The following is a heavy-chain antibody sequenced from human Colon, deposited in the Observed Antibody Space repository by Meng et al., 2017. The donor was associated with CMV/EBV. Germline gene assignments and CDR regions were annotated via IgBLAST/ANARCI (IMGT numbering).Heavy chain of an antibody. D-gene: IGHD6-19*01. V-gene: IGHV3-11*04. J-gene: IGHJ4*02. CDR2: VSSSGSTK. Sequence: GGSLRLSCAASGFTFSDYYMSWIRQAPGKGLEWISYVSSSGSTKYYADSVEGRFTISRDNAKNSLYLQMNSLRDEDTAVYYCASSLGHGSGWSPFDYWGQETLVTVSS. CDR1: GFTFSDYY. CDR3: ASSLGHGSGWSPFDY.